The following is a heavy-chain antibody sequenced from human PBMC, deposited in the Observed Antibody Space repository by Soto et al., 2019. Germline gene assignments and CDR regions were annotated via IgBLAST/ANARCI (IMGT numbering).Heavy chain of an antibody. D-gene: IGHD6-13*01. V-gene: IGHV3-48*02. CDR1: EFSFSSYS. CDR3: AIDLAAANCY. CDR2: MSSTGRTI. Sequence: EVQVVESGGGLVQPGGSLRLSCAASEFSFSSYSMSWVRQAPGKGLEWVSYMSSTGRTIYYADSVKGRFTISRDSAKNSLYLQMNSLRDEDTAVYYFAIDLAAANCYWGQGTLGTVSS. J-gene: IGHJ4*02.